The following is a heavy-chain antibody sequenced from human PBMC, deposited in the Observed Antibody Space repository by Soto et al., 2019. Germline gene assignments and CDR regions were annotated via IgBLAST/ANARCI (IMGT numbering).Heavy chain of an antibody. Sequence: SETLSLTCTVSGGSISSYYWSRIRQPPGKGLEWIGYIYYSGSTNYNPSLKSRVTISVDTSKNQFSLKLSSVTAADTAVYYCARLEYQLLSVWFDPWGQGTLVTVSS. D-gene: IGHD2-2*01. J-gene: IGHJ5*02. CDR3: ARLEYQLLSVWFDP. CDR1: GGSISSYY. V-gene: IGHV4-59*08. CDR2: IYYSGST.